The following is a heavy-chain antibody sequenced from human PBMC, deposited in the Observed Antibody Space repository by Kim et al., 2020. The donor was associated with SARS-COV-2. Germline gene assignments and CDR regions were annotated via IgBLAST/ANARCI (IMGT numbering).Heavy chain of an antibody. J-gene: IGHJ4*02. CDR3: ARTRRYSSGTPPDY. D-gene: IGHD6-19*01. Sequence: AHKFQGRVTITAGESTSTAYMELSSLRSEDTAVYYCARTRRYSSGTPPDYWGQGTLVTVSS. V-gene: IGHV1-69*01.